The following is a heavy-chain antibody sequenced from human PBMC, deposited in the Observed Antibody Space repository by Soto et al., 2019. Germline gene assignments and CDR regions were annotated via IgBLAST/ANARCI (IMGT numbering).Heavy chain of an antibody. CDR2: ITVGTGST. CDR1: GFRFTSSS. CDR3: AAGDSRGYWGG. Sequence: SVKVSCKASGFRFTSSSVQWVRQARVQRLEWIGWITVGTGSTNYAQKFQERVTITRDMSTSTAYMELSNLRSEDTAIYYCAAGDSRGYWGGWGQGTQVTVSS. J-gene: IGHJ4*02. D-gene: IGHD3-22*01. V-gene: IGHV1-58*01.